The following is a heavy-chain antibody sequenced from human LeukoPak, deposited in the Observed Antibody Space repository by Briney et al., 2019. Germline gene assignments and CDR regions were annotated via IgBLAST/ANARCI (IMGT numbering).Heavy chain of an antibody. CDR1: GDSISSYY. Sequence: SETLSLTCTVSGDSISSYYWSWIRLAPGKGLEWIGRIYTSGSTNYNPSLKSRVTMSVDTSKNQFSLKLSSVTAADTAVYYCARVSRNYYYMDVWGKGTTVTVSS. CDR2: IYTSGST. D-gene: IGHD1-1*01. CDR3: ARVSRNYYYMDV. J-gene: IGHJ6*03. V-gene: IGHV4-4*07.